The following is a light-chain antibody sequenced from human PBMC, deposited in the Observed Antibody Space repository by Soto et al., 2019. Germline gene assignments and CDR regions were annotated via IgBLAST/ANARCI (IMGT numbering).Light chain of an antibody. J-gene: IGKJ2*01. CDR2: ATS. CDR3: QQYGPSPMYT. Sequence: EIVLTQSPGTLSLSPGEGATLSCRTSQSVNSRDLAWYQQKPGQAPRLLIFATSNRAADIPDRFRGSGSGTDLTLTISRLEPEDFAVYYCQQYGPSPMYTFGPGTKVEIK. CDR1: QSVNSRD. V-gene: IGKV3-20*01.